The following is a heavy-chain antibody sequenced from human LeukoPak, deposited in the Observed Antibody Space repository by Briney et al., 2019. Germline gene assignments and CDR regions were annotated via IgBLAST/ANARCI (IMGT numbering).Heavy chain of an antibody. CDR1: GFTFSSYA. J-gene: IGHJ4*02. D-gene: IGHD3-22*01. V-gene: IGHV3-30-3*01. Sequence: GGSLRLSCAASGFTFSSYAMHWVRQAPGKGLEWVAVISYDGSNKYYADSVKGRFTISRDNSKNTLHLQMNSLRAEDTAVYYCARDHYNAHQLYDSSGYYDYWGQGTLVTVSS. CDR2: ISYDGSNK. CDR3: ARDHYNAHQLYDSSGYYDY.